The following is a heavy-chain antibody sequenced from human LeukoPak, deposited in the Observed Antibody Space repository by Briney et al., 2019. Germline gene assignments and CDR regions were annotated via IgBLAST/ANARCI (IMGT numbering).Heavy chain of an antibody. CDR1: GGSISIYY. CDR2: IYASGRT. J-gene: IGHJ4*02. CDR3: ARGHSSGHYYDY. D-gene: IGHD3-22*01. V-gene: IGHV4-4*07. Sequence: SETLSLTCTASGGSISIYYWNWIRQSAGKRLEWIGRIYASGRTDYNPSLKSRVTMSVDTSKNQFSLKVTYVTAADTAVDYCARGHSSGHYYDYWGQGTLVTVSS.